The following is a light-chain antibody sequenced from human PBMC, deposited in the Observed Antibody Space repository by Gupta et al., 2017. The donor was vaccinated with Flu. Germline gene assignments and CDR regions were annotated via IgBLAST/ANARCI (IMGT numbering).Light chain of an antibody. J-gene: IGKJ2*01. CDR3: QQSHSTPYT. V-gene: IGKV1-39*01. Sequence: DIPLTQSPSSLSASVGDRVTITCRESQTISNSLCWYQQKPGKAPKRLIYGASTLQSGVPSRFRGSGSGTDFTLTISSLQPEDFVTYYCQQSHSTPYTFGQGTKLDIK. CDR1: QTISNS. CDR2: GAS.